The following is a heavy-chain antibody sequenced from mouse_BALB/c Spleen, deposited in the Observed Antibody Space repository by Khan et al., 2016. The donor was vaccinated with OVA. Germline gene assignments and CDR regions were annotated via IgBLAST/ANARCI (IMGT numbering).Heavy chain of an antibody. CDR2: IYPGSGST. J-gene: IGHJ3*01. CDR3: AKNYASWFAY. V-gene: IGHV1-77*01. Sequence: QVQLQQSGPELVKPGASVKMSCKASGYTFTDYVINWVKQRTGQGLEWIGAIYPGSGSTYYNETFKGKATPTADKSSNTAYMQLSSLTSEDSAVSFCAKNYASWFAYWGQGTLVTVSA. CDR1: GYTFTDYV.